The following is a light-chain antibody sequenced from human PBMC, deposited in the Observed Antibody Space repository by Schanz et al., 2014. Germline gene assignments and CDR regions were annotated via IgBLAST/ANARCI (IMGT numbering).Light chain of an antibody. CDR2: GAS. J-gene: IGKJ4*01. V-gene: IGKV3D-20*02. Sequence: DIVMTQSPGTLSLSPGERATLSCRASQSVSSDSLAWYQQLPGQAPRLLIYGASSRATGTPDRFSGSASGTDFTLTINSVEPEDFAIYYCQQHANWLTFGGGTKVEIK. CDR3: QQHANWLT. CDR1: QSVSSDS.